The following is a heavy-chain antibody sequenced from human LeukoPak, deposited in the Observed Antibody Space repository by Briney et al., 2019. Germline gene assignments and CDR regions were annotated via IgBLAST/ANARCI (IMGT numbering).Heavy chain of an antibody. CDR3: ARDYGGRLGYFDY. Sequence: GGSLRLSCAASGFTFSTYWMSWVRQLPGKGLQWVANINEDGSEKDYVDSVKGRFTISRDNAKNSLYLQMDSLGAEDTAVYYCARDYGGRLGYFDYWGQGTLVTVSS. J-gene: IGHJ4*02. CDR1: GFTFSTYW. CDR2: INEDGSEK. D-gene: IGHD4-23*01. V-gene: IGHV3-7*01.